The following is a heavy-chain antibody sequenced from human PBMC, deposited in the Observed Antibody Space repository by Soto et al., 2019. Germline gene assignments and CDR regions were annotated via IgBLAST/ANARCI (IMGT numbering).Heavy chain of an antibody. V-gene: IGHV1-3*01. Sequence: ASVKVSCKASGYTFTSYAMHWARQAPGQRLEWMGWINAGNGNTKYSQKFQGRVTITRDTSASTAYMELSSLRSEDTAVYYCARDRPWVVVVPAAQRAYYYYYFDHWGQGAPVTVSS. CDR2: INAGNGNT. CDR1: GYTFTSYA. D-gene: IGHD2-2*01. J-gene: IGHJ4*02. CDR3: ARDRPWVVVVPAAQRAYYYYYFDH.